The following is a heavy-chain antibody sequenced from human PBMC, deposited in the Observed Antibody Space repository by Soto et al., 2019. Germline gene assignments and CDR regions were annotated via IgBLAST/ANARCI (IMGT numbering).Heavy chain of an antibody. CDR1: GFTFNSYA. CDR3: AKARAVRGYYSAFDY. V-gene: IGHV3-23*01. CDR2: ISSSGGGT. Sequence: GGSLRLSCAASGFTFNSYAMSWVRQAPGKGLEWVSAISSSGGGTYYADSVKGRFTISRDTSKNTLYLQMNILRAEDTAVYYWAKARAVRGYYSAFDYWGQETLVTVSS. J-gene: IGHJ4*02. D-gene: IGHD3-22*01.